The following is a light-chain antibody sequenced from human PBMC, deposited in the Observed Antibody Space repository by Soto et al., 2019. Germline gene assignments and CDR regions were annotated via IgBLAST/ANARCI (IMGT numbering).Light chain of an antibody. CDR2: GNT. J-gene: IGLJ1*01. CDR1: SSNIGSTYD. CDR3: QSYDASLSVHYV. Sequence: QSVLTQPPSVSGAPGQRVTISCTGSSSNIGSTYDVQWYQQLPGTAPKLLIHGNTDRPSGVPDRFSGSKSGTSASLAITGLQADDEADDYGQSYDASLSVHYVFGTGTKRTGL. V-gene: IGLV1-40*01.